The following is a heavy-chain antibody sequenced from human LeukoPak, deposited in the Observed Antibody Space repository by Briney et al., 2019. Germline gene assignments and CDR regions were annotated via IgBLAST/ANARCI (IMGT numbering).Heavy chain of an antibody. D-gene: IGHD1-26*01. J-gene: IGHJ6*02. CDR3: AKSEVGATRSNYYDGMDV. CDR1: GFTFSSYA. CDR2: ISGSGGST. V-gene: IGHV3-23*01. Sequence: PGGSLRLSCAASGFTFSSYAMSWVRQAPGKGLEWVSAISGSGGSTYYADSVKGRFTISRDNSKNTLYLQMNSLRAEDTAVYYCAKSEVGATRSNYYDGMDVWGQGTTVTVSS.